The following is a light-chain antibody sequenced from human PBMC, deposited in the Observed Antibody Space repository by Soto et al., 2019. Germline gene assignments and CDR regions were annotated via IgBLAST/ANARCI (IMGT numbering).Light chain of an antibody. V-gene: IGKV1-39*01. CDR3: KQSYSTQRT. CDR2: AAS. CDR1: QSISSY. J-gene: IGKJ1*01. Sequence: IQMTQSPSSLSAYVGDRVPITCRASQSISSYLNWYQQKPGKAPKLLIYAASSLQSGVPSRFSSSGSGTDFTLIMSSMQPEDFATYYCKQSYSTQRTFGQGTKVDIK.